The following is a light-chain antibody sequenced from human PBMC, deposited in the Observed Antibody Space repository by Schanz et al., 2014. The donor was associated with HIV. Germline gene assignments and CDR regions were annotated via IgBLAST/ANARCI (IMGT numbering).Light chain of an antibody. Sequence: QSALTQPASVSGSPGQSITISCTGTSSDVGGYNYVSWYQQHPGKAPKLMIYEVSNRPSGVSNRFSGSKSGNTASLTISGLQAEDEADYYCSSHAGRNSFVVFGGGTKVTVL. CDR1: SSDVGGYNY. V-gene: IGLV2-14*03. J-gene: IGLJ2*01. CDR3: SSHAGRNSFVV. CDR2: EVS.